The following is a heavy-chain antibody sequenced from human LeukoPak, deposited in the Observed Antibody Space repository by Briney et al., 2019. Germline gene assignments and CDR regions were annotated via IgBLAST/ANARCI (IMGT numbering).Heavy chain of an antibody. CDR1: GFTFSSYS. Sequence: AGGSLRLSCAASGFTFSSYSMNWVRQAPGKGLEWVSSISSSSSYIYYADSVKGRFTISRDNAKNSPYLQMNSLRAEDTAVYYCARAPTNNVDYWGQGTLVTVSS. D-gene: IGHD1-14*01. CDR3: ARAPTNNVDY. CDR2: ISSSSSYI. J-gene: IGHJ4*02. V-gene: IGHV3-21*01.